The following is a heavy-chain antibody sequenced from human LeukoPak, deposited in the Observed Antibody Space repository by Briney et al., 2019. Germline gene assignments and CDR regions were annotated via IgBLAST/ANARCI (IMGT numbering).Heavy chain of an antibody. Sequence: SETLSLTCTVSGGSISSYYWSWIRQPPGKGLEWIGYIYYSGSTNYNPSLKSRVTISVDTSKNQFSLKLSSVTAADTAVYYCARGGWARGSLSDYWGQGTLVTVSS. CDR2: IYYSGST. CDR3: ARGGWARGSLSDY. J-gene: IGHJ4*02. D-gene: IGHD1-26*01. CDR1: GGSISSYY. V-gene: IGHV4-59*01.